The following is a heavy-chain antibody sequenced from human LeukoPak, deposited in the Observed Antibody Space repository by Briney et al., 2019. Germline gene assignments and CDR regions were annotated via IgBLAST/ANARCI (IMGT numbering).Heavy chain of an antibody. CDR2: INPSGGST. CDR3: ARTLDQLVRSGMDV. D-gene: IGHD6-13*01. V-gene: IGHV1-46*01. Sequence: ASVKVSCTASGYTFTSYYMHWVRQAPGQGLEWMGLINPSGGSTRYAQKFQGRVTMSRDTSTSTVYMDLSSLRAEDTAVYYCARTLDQLVRSGMDVWGQGTTVTVS. CDR1: GYTFTSYY. J-gene: IGHJ6*02.